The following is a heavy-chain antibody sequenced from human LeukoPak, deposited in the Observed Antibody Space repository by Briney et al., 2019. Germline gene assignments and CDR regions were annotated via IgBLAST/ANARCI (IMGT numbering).Heavy chain of an antibody. CDR1: GFSFSSHG. Sequence: PGGSLRLSCAGSGFSFSSHGMNWVRQAPGRGLEWVSGISPSGDITYYTDSVRGRFTISRDNAKNSLYLQMNSLRAEDTAVYYCARVELWFGDGQDAFDIWGQGTMVTVSS. V-gene: IGHV3-23*01. CDR2: ISPSGDIT. D-gene: IGHD3-10*01. J-gene: IGHJ3*02. CDR3: ARVELWFGDGQDAFDI.